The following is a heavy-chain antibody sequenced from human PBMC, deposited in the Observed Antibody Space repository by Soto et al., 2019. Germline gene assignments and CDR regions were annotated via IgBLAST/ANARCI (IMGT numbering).Heavy chain of an antibody. D-gene: IGHD2-21*02. CDR2: IQNDGSRT. V-gene: IGHV3-74*01. J-gene: IGHJ3*01. CDR3: ARGDISGFDL. CDR1: GFTFNYYW. Sequence: EVQLVESEGGLVQRGGSLRLSCAASGFTFNYYWMHWVRQAPGQGLVWVAHIQNDGSRTTYADSVKGRFTISRDNAKNTMYMLTNSLRAEATAVYYCARGDISGFDLWGQGTRVTVSS.